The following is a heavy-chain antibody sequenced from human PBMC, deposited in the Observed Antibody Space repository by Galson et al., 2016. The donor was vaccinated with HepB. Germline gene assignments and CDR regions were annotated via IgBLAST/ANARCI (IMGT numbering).Heavy chain of an antibody. J-gene: IGHJ4*02. Sequence: SETLSLTCTVSGGSVSSGSYYWNWIRQPPGKGLEWIGSIYYSGSTSYNPSLKSRVTISVDTSKNQFSLKLSSVTAADTAVYYCARYYYDSDNYPPGYWGQGTLVTVSS. CDR3: ARYYYDSDNYPPGY. D-gene: IGHD3-22*01. V-gene: IGHV4-39*01. CDR2: IYYSGST. CDR1: GGSVSSGSYY.